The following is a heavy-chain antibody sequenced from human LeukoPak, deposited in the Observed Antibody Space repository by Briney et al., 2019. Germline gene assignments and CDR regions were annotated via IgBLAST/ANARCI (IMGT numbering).Heavy chain of an antibody. CDR2: VYFTGST. V-gene: IGHV4-39*07. D-gene: IGHD3-9*01. CDR3: ASSRLRSFDWLLLFDY. CDR1: GGSITSKSYY. Sequence: SETLSLTCTVSGGSITSKSYYWGWIRQPPGKGLEWIGSVYFTGSTYYNPSLKSRVTISVDTSQTQFSLKLSSVTAADTAVYYCASSRLRSFDWLLLFDYWGQGTLVTVSS. J-gene: IGHJ4*02.